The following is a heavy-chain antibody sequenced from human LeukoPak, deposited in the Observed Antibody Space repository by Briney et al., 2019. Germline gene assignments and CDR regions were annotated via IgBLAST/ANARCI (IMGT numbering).Heavy chain of an antibody. CDR2: ISGSGGST. Sequence: GGFLRLSCAASGFTFSSYAMSWVRQAPGKGLEWVSAISGSGGSTYYADSVKGRFTISRDNSKNTLYLQMNSLRAEDTAVYYCAKDESYTYYYDSSGYFDYWGQGTLVTVSS. V-gene: IGHV3-23*01. J-gene: IGHJ4*02. D-gene: IGHD3-22*01. CDR1: GFTFSSYA. CDR3: AKDESYTYYYDSSGYFDY.